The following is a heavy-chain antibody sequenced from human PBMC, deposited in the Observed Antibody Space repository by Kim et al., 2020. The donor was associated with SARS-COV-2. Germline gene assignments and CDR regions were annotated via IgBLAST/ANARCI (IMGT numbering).Heavy chain of an antibody. CDR3: ARGRSYEPFDY. CDR1: GFTFINYP. Sequence: GGSLRLSCAASGFTFINYPMNWVRQAPGKGLEWVSYISSSSSTIYYTDSVKGRFTISRDTATNSLDLQMNSLRAEDTAVYYCARGRSYEPFDYWGHGTLVTVSS. D-gene: IGHD3-16*01. V-gene: IGHV3-48*01. CDR2: ISSSSSTI. J-gene: IGHJ4*01.